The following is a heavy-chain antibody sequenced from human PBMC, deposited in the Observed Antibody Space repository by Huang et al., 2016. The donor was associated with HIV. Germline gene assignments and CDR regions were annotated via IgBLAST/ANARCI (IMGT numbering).Heavy chain of an antibody. CDR1: GWSFSGYF. CDR3: ACGEGYYYDTSTYLAPAV. D-gene: IGHD3-22*01. CDR2: VNQRGRT. Sequence: QVNLEQWGAGLLKPSETLSLTCAVYGWSFSGYFWSWIRQPPGRGLEWIGEVNQRGRTNAKASLKSRVVISADKSKNQFSLKLNAVTAADTAVYYCACGEGYYYDTSTYLAPAVWGQGTLVIVSS. J-gene: IGHJ4*02. V-gene: IGHV4-34*02.